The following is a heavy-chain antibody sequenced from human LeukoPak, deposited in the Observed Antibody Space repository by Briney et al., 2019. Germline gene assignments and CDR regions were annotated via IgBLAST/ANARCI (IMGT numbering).Heavy chain of an antibody. D-gene: IGHD6-19*01. CDR2: INHSGST. V-gene: IGHV4-34*01. CDR3: ARQWLVSPLFDC. J-gene: IGHJ4*02. Sequence: SETPSLTCAVHGGSSSGHYWSWIRQPPGKGLEWIGEINHSGSTNYNPSLRSRVTVSVHTSKNQLSLKLSSVTAADTAVYYCARQWLVSPLFDCWGEGTLVTVS. CDR1: GGSSSGHY.